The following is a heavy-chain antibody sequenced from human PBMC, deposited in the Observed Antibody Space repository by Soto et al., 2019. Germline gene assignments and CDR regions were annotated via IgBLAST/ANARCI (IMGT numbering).Heavy chain of an antibody. J-gene: IGHJ4*02. CDR1: GGSISSGGYY. V-gene: IGHV4-31*03. D-gene: IGHD6-6*01. Sequence: QVQLQESGPGLVKPSQTLSLTCTVSGGSISSGGYYWSWIRQHPGKGLEWIGYIDYSGSTYYNPSLKSRVTISVDTSKNQFSLKLSSVTAADTAVYYCARAQLALAELYYFDYWGQGTLVTVSS. CDR2: IDYSGST. CDR3: ARAQLALAELYYFDY.